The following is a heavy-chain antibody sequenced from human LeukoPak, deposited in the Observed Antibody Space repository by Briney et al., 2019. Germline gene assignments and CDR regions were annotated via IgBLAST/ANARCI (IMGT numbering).Heavy chain of an antibody. CDR1: GGTFSSYG. CDR3: ARAVGETYYDFWSGSHCFDY. V-gene: IGHV1-18*01. D-gene: IGHD3-3*01. CDR2: ISAYNGNT. J-gene: IGHJ4*02. Sequence: ASVKVSCKASGGTFSSYGISWVRQAPGQGLEWMGWISAYNGNTNYAQKLQGRVTMTTDTSTSTAYMELRSLRSDDTAVYYCARAVGETYYDFWSGSHCFDYWGQGTLVTVSS.